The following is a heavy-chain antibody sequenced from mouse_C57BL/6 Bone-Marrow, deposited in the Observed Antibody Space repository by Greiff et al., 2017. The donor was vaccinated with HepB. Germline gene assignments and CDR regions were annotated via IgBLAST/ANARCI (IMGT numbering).Heavy chain of an antibody. CDR3: TTITTVVAKVVYFDY. J-gene: IGHJ2*01. V-gene: IGHV14-4*01. Sequence: VQLQQSGAELVRPGASVKLSCTASGFNIKDDYMHWVKQRPEQGLEWIGWIDPENGDTEYASKFQGKATITADTSSNTAYLQLSSLTSGDTAVYYCTTITTVVAKVVYFDYWGQGTTLTVSS. CDR1: GFNIKDDY. D-gene: IGHD1-1*01. CDR2: IDPENGDT.